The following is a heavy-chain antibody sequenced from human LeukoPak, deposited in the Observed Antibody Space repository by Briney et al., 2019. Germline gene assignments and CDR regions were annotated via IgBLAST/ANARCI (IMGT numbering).Heavy chain of an antibody. V-gene: IGHV4-34*01. CDR2: INHNGST. CDR1: GGSFSGYY. Sequence: PSETLSLTCAVYGGSFSGYYWSWIRQPPGKGLEWIGEINHNGSTNYNPSLKSRVTISVDTPKNQFSLKLSSVTAADTAVYYCARSIWYSGSYSDYWGQGTLVTVSS. CDR3: ARSIWYSGSYSDY. D-gene: IGHD1-26*01. J-gene: IGHJ4*02.